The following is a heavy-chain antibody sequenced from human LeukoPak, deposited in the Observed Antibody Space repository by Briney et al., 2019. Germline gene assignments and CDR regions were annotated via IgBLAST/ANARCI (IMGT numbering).Heavy chain of an antibody. CDR1: GYSIRSGYY. D-gene: IGHD1-26*01. Sequence: SETLSLTCNVSGYSIRSGYYWGWIRQPPGKGLEWIGSIYYSGSTYYNPSLKSRVTISVDTSKNQFSLKLSSVTAADTAVYYCARVVGAKFDYWGQGTLVTVSS. V-gene: IGHV4-38-2*02. CDR3: ARVVGAKFDY. J-gene: IGHJ4*02. CDR2: IYYSGST.